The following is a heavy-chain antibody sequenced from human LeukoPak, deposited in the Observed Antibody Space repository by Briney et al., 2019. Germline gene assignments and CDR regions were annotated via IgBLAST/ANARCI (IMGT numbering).Heavy chain of an antibody. D-gene: IGHD3-3*01. V-gene: IGHV1-8*03. CDR2: MNPNSGNT. J-gene: IGHJ4*02. CDR1: GYTFTSYD. CDR3: ARGRSLFGVVIEDY. Sequence: ASVKVSCKASGYTFTSYDINWVRQATGQGLEWMGWMNPNSGNTGYAQKFQGRVTITRNTSTSTAYMELSSLRSEDTAVYYCARGRSLFGVVIEDYWGQGTLVTVSS.